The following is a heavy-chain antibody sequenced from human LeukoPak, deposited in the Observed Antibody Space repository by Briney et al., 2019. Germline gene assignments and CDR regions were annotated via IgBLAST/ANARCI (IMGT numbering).Heavy chain of an antibody. V-gene: IGHV1-2*02. CDR3: AVPAGTGVHNS. CDR2: INPNSGGT. CDR1: GYTFTDYY. Sequence: ASVKVSCKASGYTFTDYYMHWVRQAPGQGLEWMGWINPNSGGTNYAQKFQGRVTITGDTSISTAYMELSSLISDDTAVYYCAVPAGTGVHNSWGQGTLVTVSS. J-gene: IGHJ4*02. D-gene: IGHD7-27*01.